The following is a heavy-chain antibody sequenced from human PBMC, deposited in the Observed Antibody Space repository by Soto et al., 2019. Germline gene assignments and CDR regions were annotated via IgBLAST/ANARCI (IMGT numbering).Heavy chain of an antibody. J-gene: IGHJ4*02. V-gene: IGHV1-69*06. CDR3: ARGYDSSGYYSIY. CDR2: IIPIFGTA. D-gene: IGHD3-22*01. Sequence: SVKVSCKASGGTFSSYAISWVRQAPGQGLEWMGGIIPIFGTANYAQKFQGRVTITADKSTSTTYMELSSLRSEDTAVYYCARGYDSSGYYSIYWGQGTLVTVSS. CDR1: GGTFSSYA.